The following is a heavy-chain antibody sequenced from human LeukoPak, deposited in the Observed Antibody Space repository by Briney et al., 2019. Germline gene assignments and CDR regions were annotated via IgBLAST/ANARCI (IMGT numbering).Heavy chain of an antibody. V-gene: IGHV1-18*01. D-gene: IGHD1-26*01. Sequence: GASVKVSCKASGYTFTSYGISWVRQAPGQGLEWMGWISAYNGNTNYAQQLQGRVTMTTDTSTSTAYMELRSLRSDDTAVYYCARSPDVVGAIFWYFDLWGRGTLVTVSS. J-gene: IGHJ2*01. CDR2: ISAYNGNT. CDR1: GYTFTSYG. CDR3: ARSPDVVGAIFWYFDL.